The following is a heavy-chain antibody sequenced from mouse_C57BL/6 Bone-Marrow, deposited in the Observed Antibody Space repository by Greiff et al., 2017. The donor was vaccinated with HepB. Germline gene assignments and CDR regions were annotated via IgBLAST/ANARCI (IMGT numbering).Heavy chain of an antibody. CDR3: ARNWGTWGFAY. CDR1: GYTFTSYW. Sequence: QVHVKQPGAELVRPGSSVKLSCKASGYTFTSYWMHWVKQRPIQGLEWIGNIDPSDSETHYNQKFKDKATLTVDKSSSTAYMQLSSLTSEDSAVYYCARNWGTWGFAYWGQGTLVTVSA. J-gene: IGHJ3*01. D-gene: IGHD4-1*01. CDR2: IDPSDSET. V-gene: IGHV1-52*01.